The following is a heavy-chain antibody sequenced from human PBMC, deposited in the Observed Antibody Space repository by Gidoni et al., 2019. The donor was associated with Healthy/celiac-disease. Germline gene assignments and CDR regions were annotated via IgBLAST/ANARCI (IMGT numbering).Heavy chain of an antibody. V-gene: IGHV3-9*01. CDR2: ISWNSCSI. CDR1: GFTFDDYA. J-gene: IGHJ4*02. Sequence: EVQLVESGGGLVQPGRSLRLSCAASGFTFDDYAMHWVRQAPGKGLEWVSGISWNSCSIGYADSVKGRFTISRDNAKNSLYLQMNSLRAEDTALYYCAKGHSGSYYIAFDYWGQGTLVTVSS. CDR3: AKGHSGSYYIAFDY. D-gene: IGHD3-10*01.